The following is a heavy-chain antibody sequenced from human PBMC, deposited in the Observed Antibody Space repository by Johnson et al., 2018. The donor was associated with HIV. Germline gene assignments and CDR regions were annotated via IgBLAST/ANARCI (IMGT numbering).Heavy chain of an antibody. CDR1: GFTFSSYG. CDR2: IWYDGSNK. CDR3: AKGGIATRFFDI. J-gene: IGHJ3*02. D-gene: IGHD6-6*01. Sequence: QVQLVESGGGVVQPGRSLRLSCAASGFTFSSYGVHWVRQAPGKGLEWVAVIWYDGSNKYYADSVKGRFTISRDNSKNTLYLQMNSLRAEDTALYYCAKGGIATRFFDIWGQGTMVTVS. V-gene: IGHV3-33*06.